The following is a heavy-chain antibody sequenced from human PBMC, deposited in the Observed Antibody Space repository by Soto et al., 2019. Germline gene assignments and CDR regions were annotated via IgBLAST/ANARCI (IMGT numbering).Heavy chain of an antibody. Sequence: QVQLVQSGAEVKKPGSSVKVSCKASGGTFSSYAISWVRQAPGQGLEWMGGIIPIFGTANYAQKFQGRVTSTADESTRTAYMELRSLRSEDTAVYYCAREGYCSGGSCSFFPYWGQGTLVTVSS. D-gene: IGHD2-15*01. V-gene: IGHV1-69*12. CDR1: GGTFSSYA. J-gene: IGHJ4*02. CDR2: IIPIFGTA. CDR3: AREGYCSGGSCSFFPY.